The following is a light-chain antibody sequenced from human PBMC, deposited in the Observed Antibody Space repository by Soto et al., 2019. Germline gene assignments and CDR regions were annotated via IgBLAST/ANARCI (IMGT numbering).Light chain of an antibody. Sequence: SYELTQPPSVSVAPGQTARITCGGNNIGSKSVHWYQQSSGQAPVLVVYADSDRPSGIPERFSGSNSGNTATLTISRVEAGDEADYYCQVWDSSSDHYVFGTGTKVTVL. J-gene: IGLJ1*01. CDR3: QVWDSSSDHYV. CDR2: ADS. CDR1: NIGSKS. V-gene: IGLV3-21*02.